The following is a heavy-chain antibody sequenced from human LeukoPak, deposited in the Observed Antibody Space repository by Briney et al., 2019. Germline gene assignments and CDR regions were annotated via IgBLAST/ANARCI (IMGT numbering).Heavy chain of an antibody. J-gene: IGHJ4*02. Sequence: PSETLSLTCAVYGGSFSGYYWSWIRQPPGKGLEWIGEINHSGSTNYNPSLKSRVTISVDTSKNQFSLKLSSVTAADTAVYYCASQYGSYNYWGQGTLVTVSS. CDR1: GGSFSGYY. V-gene: IGHV4-34*01. D-gene: IGHD3-10*01. CDR3: ASQYGSYNY. CDR2: INHSGST.